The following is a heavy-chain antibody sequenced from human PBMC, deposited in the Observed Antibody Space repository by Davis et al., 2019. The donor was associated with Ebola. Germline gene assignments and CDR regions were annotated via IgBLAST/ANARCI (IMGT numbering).Heavy chain of an antibody. Sequence: ASVKVSCKASGYTFTNYDINWVRQATGQGLEWMGWMNPNSGNTGYAQRFQGRVTMTRNTSISTAYMELNSLRSEDTAVYYCARGSTGYVPYYFDYWGQGTLVTVSP. V-gene: IGHV1-8*01. CDR1: GYTFTNYD. CDR2: MNPNSGNT. CDR3: ARGSTGYVPYYFDY. J-gene: IGHJ4*02. D-gene: IGHD3-9*01.